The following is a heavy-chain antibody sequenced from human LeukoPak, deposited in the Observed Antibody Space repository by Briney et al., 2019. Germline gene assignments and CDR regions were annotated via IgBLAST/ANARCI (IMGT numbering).Heavy chain of an antibody. Sequence: ASVKVSCKASGYTFTGYYMHWVRQAPGQGLEWMGWISAYNGHTNYAQKLQDRVTMTTDTSTSTAYMELRSLRADDTAVYYCARDLVVVAATPIGYWGQGTLVTVSS. J-gene: IGHJ4*02. V-gene: IGHV1-18*04. CDR2: ISAYNGHT. D-gene: IGHD2-15*01. CDR1: GYTFTGYY. CDR3: ARDLVVVAATPIGY.